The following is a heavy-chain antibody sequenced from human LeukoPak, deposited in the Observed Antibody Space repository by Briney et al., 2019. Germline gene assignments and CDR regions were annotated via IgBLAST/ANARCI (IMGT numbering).Heavy chain of an antibody. D-gene: IGHD3-22*01. V-gene: IGHV1-8*01. CDR1: GYTFTSYD. CDR3: ARGPDYDSSGYSILDY. Sequence: ASVKVSCKASGYTFTSYDINWVRQATGQGLEWMGWMNPNSGNTGYAQKFQGRVTMTRNTSISTAYMELSSLRSEDTAVYYCARGPDYDSSGYSILDYWGQGTLVTVSS. J-gene: IGHJ4*02. CDR2: MNPNSGNT.